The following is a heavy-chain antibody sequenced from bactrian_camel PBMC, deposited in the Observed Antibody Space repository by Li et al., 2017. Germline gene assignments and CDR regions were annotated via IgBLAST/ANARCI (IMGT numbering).Heavy chain of an antibody. CDR3: AVGLSYYSDFTINY. J-gene: IGHJ4*01. CDR2: INSGGGTT. CDR1: GFTFSSYD. V-gene: IGHV3S40*01. D-gene: IGHD4*01. Sequence: EVQLVESGGGLVQPGGSLRLSCAASGFTFSSYDLSWVRQAPGKGLEWVSAINSGGGTTYYADSVKGRLTISRDNTKNMLYLQMNSLQSEDTALYYCAVGLSYYSDFTINYWGQGTQVTVS.